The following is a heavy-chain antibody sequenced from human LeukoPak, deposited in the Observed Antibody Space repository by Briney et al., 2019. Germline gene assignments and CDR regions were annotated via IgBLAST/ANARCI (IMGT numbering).Heavy chain of an antibody. CDR3: ARNLGSCSSTSCYSDFDS. CDR2: IKQDGTQK. J-gene: IGHJ4*02. CDR1: GFTFSNYW. D-gene: IGHD2-2*01. V-gene: IGHV3-7*02. Sequence: PGGSLRLSCAASGFTFSNYWMSWVRQAPGKGLEWVADIKQDGTQKYYVDSVEGRFTISRDNAKNSLYLQMNSLRAEDTAVYYCARNLGSCSSTSCYSDFDSWGQGTLVTVSS.